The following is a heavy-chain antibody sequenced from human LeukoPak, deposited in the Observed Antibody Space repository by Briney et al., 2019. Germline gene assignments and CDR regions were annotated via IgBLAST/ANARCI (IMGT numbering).Heavy chain of an antibody. CDR2: IYYSGST. D-gene: IGHD5-18*01. J-gene: IGHJ4*02. V-gene: IGHV4-59*08. CDR3: ARQSLRNTAMVFGY. Sequence: SETLSLTCTVSGGSISSYYWSWIRQPPGKGLEWIAYIYYSGSTNYNPSLKSRVTISVDTSKKQFSLKLSSVTAADTAVYYCARQSLRNTAMVFGYWGQGTLVTVSS. CDR1: GGSISSYY.